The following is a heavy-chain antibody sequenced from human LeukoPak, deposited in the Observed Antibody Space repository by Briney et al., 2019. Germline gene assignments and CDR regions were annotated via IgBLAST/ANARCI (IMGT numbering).Heavy chain of an antibody. CDR1: GFTFSSFA. CDR2: ISGNGGST. D-gene: IGHD6-13*01. V-gene: IGHV3-64*01. Sequence: GGSLRPSCAASGFTFSSFAMHWVRQAPGKGLEYVSAISGNGGSTYYANSVKGRFTISRDNSKNTLYLQMGSLRVEDMAVYYCARRAGSNWYMDYWGQGTLVTVSS. J-gene: IGHJ4*02. CDR3: ARRAGSNWYMDY.